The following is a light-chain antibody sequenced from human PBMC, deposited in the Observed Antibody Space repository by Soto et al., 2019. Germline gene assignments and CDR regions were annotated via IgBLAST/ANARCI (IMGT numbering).Light chain of an antibody. CDR3: QQYSDRPLT. Sequence: EIVMTQSPATLSVSPGEGATLSCRASHSVISNLAWYQQKPGQSPRLLIFGASTRATGTPARFSGSGSETEFTLTISSLQSEDFAVYYCQQYSDRPLTFGGGTKVEIK. CDR2: GAS. CDR1: HSVISN. J-gene: IGKJ4*01. V-gene: IGKV3D-15*01.